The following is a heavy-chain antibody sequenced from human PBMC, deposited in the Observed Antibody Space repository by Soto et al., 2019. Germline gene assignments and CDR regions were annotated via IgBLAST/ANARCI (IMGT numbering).Heavy chain of an antibody. Sequence: EVQLLESGGGLVQPGGSLRLSCAASGFTFSTYAMSWVRQAPGKGLEWVSGISENGGRTHYADSVKGRFTISRDNSKNTVYLQMNSLRAEDTALYYCAKDTFSFIGVIIADWGQGTLVTVSS. CDR3: AKDTFSFIGVIIAD. V-gene: IGHV3-23*01. J-gene: IGHJ4*02. CDR2: ISENGGRT. CDR1: GFTFSTYA. D-gene: IGHD3-22*01.